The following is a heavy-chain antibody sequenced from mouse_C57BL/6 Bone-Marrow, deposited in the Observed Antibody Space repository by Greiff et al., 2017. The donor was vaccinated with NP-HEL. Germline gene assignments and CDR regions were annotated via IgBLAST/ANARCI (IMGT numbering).Heavy chain of an antibody. V-gene: IGHV1-78*01. CDR1: GYTFTDHT. D-gene: IGHD1-1*01. CDR2: IYPRDGSN. Sequence: VQLQESDAELVKPGASVKISCKVSGYTFTDHTIHWMKQRPEQGLEWIGYIYPRDGSNKYNEKFKGKATLTADKSSSTAYMQLNSLTSEDSAVYFCAREGLITTVVDRGTWFAYWGQGTLVTVSA. CDR3: AREGLITTVVDRGTWFAY. J-gene: IGHJ3*01.